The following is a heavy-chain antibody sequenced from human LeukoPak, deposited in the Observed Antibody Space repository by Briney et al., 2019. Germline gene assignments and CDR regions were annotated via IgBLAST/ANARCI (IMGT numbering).Heavy chain of an antibody. V-gene: IGHV1-69*04. CDR3: ARAVLLPSEGPLDV. Sequence: GASVKVSCKASGGTFSSYAISWVRQAPGQGLEWMGRIIPILGIANYAQKFQGRVTITADKSTSTAYMELSSLRFEDTAVYYCARAVLLPSEGPLDVWGQGTTVTVSS. CDR2: IIPILGIA. J-gene: IGHJ6*02. D-gene: IGHD3-10*01. CDR1: GGTFSSYA.